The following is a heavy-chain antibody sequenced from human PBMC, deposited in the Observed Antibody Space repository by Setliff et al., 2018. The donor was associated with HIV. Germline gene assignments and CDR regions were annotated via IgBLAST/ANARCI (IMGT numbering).Heavy chain of an antibody. CDR3: ARKKKDYYGSGSYSGYYYYYHMDV. V-gene: IGHV1-2*02. CDR1: GYTFSGYY. CDR2: INPNSGGT. D-gene: IGHD3-10*01. J-gene: IGHJ6*03. Sequence: ASVKVSCKASGYTFSGYYIHWVRQAPGQGLEWMGWINPNSGGTNYAQKFQGRVNMTRDTSITTAYLELSSLRSDDTAVFFCARKKKDYYGSGSYSGYYYYYHMDVWGQGTTVTV.